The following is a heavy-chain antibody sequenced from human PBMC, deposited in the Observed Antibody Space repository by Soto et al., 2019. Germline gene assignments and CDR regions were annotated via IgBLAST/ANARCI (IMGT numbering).Heavy chain of an antibody. CDR3: AKDDFTDRGDDYFDY. CDR2: IGASGDIT. Sequence: GGSLRLSCAASGFSFTNFAMSWVRQAPGKGLEWVAGIGASGDITWYADSVKGRLSISRDNSKNTLYLQLNSLRFEDTAGNYCAKDDFTDRGDDYFDYWGPGTLVTVSS. V-gene: IGHV3-23*01. CDR1: GFSFTNFA. J-gene: IGHJ4*02. D-gene: IGHD2-21*02.